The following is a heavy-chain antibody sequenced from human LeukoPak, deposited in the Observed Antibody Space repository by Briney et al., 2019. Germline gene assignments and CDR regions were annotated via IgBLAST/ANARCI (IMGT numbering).Heavy chain of an antibody. Sequence: SETLSLTCTVSGGSISSSSYYWGWIRQPPGKGLEWIGSIYYSGSTYYNPSLKSRVTISVDTSKNQFSLKLSSVTAEDTAVYYCARWANSGWYGDYWGQGTLVTVSS. CDR1: GGSISSSSYY. V-gene: IGHV4-39*01. CDR3: ARWANSGWYGDY. D-gene: IGHD6-19*01. CDR2: IYYSGST. J-gene: IGHJ4*02.